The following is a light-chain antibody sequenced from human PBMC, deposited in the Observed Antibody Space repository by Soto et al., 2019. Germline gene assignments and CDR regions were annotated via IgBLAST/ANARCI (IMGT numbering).Light chain of an antibody. V-gene: IGKV3-15*01. Sequence: IVMTQSPVTLSVSPGEIATLSCRASQSVSSNLAWYQQRPGQAPRLLMYAASTPATGIPARLSGSGSGTEFSLTISGLQSEDFVVYFCQQYDNWPLTFGGGTKVDIK. CDR1: QSVSSN. J-gene: IGKJ4*01. CDR3: QQYDNWPLT. CDR2: AAS.